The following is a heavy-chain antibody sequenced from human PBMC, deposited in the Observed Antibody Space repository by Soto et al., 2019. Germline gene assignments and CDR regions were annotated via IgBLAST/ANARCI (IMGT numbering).Heavy chain of an antibody. CDR1: GGSISSYY. V-gene: IGHV4-59*01. CDR2: IYYSGST. CDR3: ARVVTENGSGRMYYFDY. D-gene: IGHD3-10*01. Sequence: SETLSLTCTVSGGSISSYYWSWIRQPPGKGLEWIGYIYYSGSTNYNPSLKSRVTISVDTSKNQFSLKLSSVTAADTAVYYCARVVTENGSGRMYYFDYWGQGTLVTVS. J-gene: IGHJ4*02.